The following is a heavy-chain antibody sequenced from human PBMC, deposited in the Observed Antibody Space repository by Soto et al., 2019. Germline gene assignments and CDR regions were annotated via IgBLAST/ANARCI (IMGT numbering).Heavy chain of an antibody. CDR2: INHSGST. D-gene: IGHD3-3*01. V-gene: IGHV4-34*01. Sequence: QVQLQQWGAGMLKPSETLSLTCAVYGGSFSGYYWSWIRQPPGKGLEWIGEINHSGSTNYNPSLKSRVTISVDTSKNQFSLKLSSVTAADTAVYHCARNGSYYDFWSGYYFGGGMDVWGQGTTVTVSS. CDR3: ARNGSYYDFWSGYYFGGGMDV. J-gene: IGHJ6*02. CDR1: GGSFSGYY.